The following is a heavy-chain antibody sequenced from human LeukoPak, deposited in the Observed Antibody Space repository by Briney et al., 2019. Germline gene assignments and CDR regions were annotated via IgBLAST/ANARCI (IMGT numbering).Heavy chain of an antibody. J-gene: IGHJ3*02. D-gene: IGHD1-26*01. CDR3: ARDPVFVGATGAFDI. Sequence: GGSLRLSCAASGFTFSSYWMSWVRQAPGKGLEWVANIKQDGSEKYYVDSVKGRFTISRDNAKNSLYLQMNSLRAEDTAVYYCARDPVFVGATGAFDIWGQGTMVTVSS. V-gene: IGHV3-7*01. CDR2: IKQDGSEK. CDR1: GFTFSSYW.